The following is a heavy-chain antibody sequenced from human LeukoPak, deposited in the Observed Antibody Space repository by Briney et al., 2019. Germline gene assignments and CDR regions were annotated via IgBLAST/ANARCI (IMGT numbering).Heavy chain of an antibody. CDR1: GFTFSNFW. CDR3: TKEILQGATTTNPDY. Sequence: GGSLRLSCTASGFTFSNFWMGWVRQAPGKGLEWVANIKQDETEKFYLGSVKGRFTISRDNSKNSLYLQMNSLRAEDTAVYYCTKEILQGATTTNPDYWGQGTLVTVSS. V-gene: IGHV3-7*03. D-gene: IGHD5-12*01. J-gene: IGHJ4*02. CDR2: IKQDETEK.